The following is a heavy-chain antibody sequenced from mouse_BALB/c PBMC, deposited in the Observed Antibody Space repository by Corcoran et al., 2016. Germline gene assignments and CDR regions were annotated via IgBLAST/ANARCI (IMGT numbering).Heavy chain of an antibody. D-gene: IGHD2-1*01. V-gene: IGHV1S136*01. CDR2: IYPYNDGT. CDR3: AREVPGGNPVDY. Sequence: EVQLQQSGPELVKPGASVKMSCKASGYTFTSYVMHWVKQKPGQGLEWIGYIYPYNDGTKYNEKFKGKATLTSDKSSSAVYMEFSSLTSEDSAVYYCAREVPGGNPVDYWGQGTTLTVSS. CDR1: GYTFTSYV. J-gene: IGHJ2*01.